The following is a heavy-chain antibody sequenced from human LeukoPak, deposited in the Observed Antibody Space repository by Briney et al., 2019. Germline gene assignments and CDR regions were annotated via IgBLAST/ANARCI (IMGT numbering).Heavy chain of an antibody. D-gene: IGHD2-2*01. Sequence: ASVKVSCKASGYTFTSYYMHWVRRAPGQGLEWMGIINPSGGSTSYAQKFQGRVTMTRDTSTSTVYMELSSLRSEDTAVYYCARVGLGYCSSTSCSGVYWGQGTLITVSS. CDR1: GYTFTSYY. CDR2: INPSGGST. V-gene: IGHV1-46*01. J-gene: IGHJ4*02. CDR3: ARVGLGYCSSTSCSGVY.